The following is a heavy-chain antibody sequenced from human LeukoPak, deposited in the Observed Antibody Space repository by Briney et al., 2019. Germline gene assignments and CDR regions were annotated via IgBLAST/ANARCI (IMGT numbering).Heavy chain of an antibody. CDR3: ARVGKYCGGDCYSVKY. D-gene: IGHD2-21*01. CDR2: IYYSGST. V-gene: IGHV4-30-4*08. Sequence: SQTLSLTCTVSSGSISSGDYYWSWIRQPPGKGLEWIGYIYYSGSTYYNPSLKSRVTISVDTSKNQFSLNLRSVTAADTAVYYSARVGKYCGGDCYSVKYWGQGTLVTVSS. CDR1: SGSISSGDYY. J-gene: IGHJ1*01.